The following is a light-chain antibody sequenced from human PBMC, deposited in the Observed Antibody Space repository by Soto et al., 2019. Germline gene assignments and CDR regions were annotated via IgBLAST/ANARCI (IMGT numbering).Light chain of an antibody. J-gene: IGLJ3*02. V-gene: IGLV2-14*02. Sequence: QSVLTQPASVSGSPGQSITISCTGGSSDVGSYNRVSWYRQHPGKAPQLMIYEVNNRPSGVSNRFSGSKSGNTASLTISGLQAEDEADYFCASLTTSDTWVIGGGTQLTVL. CDR2: EVN. CDR1: SSDVGSYNR. CDR3: ASLTTSDTWV.